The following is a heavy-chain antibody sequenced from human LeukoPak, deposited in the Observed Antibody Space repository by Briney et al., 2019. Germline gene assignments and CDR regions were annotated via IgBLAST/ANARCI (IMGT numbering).Heavy chain of an antibody. CDR2: INPSGTT. V-gene: IGHV4-34*01. CDR1: GGSFSTYY. D-gene: IGHD5-18*01. Sequence: SETLSLTRAVYGGSFSTYYWNWIRQPPGKGLEWIGQINPSGTTNYTPSLKRPVTMSVDTSKKQVSLKLSAVTDADTAVYYCARVDKAMSAFDPWGQGTLVTVSS. CDR3: ARVDKAMSAFDP. J-gene: IGHJ5*02.